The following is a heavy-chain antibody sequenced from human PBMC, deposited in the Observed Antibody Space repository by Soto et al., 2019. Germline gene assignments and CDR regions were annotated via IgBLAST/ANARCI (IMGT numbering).Heavy chain of an antibody. V-gene: IGHV3-53*01. J-gene: IGHJ3*01. CDR3: ATWHEREHAFDV. CDR1: GLTISGKKY. CDR2: LYDVDGS. D-gene: IGHD1-1*01. Sequence: DVQLVESGGGLIQPGESLRLSCAAFGLTISGKKYVAWVRQAPGKGLEWVSALYDVDGSFYADSVTGRFTTSSDSSNTTVYLKMNDLRPDDTAVYYCATWHEREHAFDVWGQGTTVTISS.